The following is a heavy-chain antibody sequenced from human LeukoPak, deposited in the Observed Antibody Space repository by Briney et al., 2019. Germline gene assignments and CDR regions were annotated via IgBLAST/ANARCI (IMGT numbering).Heavy chain of an antibody. Sequence: SETLSLTCTVSGGSISSSSYYWGWIRQHPGKGPEWIGSIYYSGSTYYNPSLKSRVTISVDTSKNQFSPKLSSVTAADTAVYYCARVGVVPAAQSYYMDVWGKGTTVTVSS. CDR1: GGSISSSSYY. CDR2: IYYSGST. D-gene: IGHD2-2*01. V-gene: IGHV4-39*07. CDR3: ARVGVVPAAQSYYMDV. J-gene: IGHJ6*03.